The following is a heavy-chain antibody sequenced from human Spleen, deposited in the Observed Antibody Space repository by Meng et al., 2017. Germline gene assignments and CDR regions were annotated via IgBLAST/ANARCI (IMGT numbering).Heavy chain of an antibody. J-gene: IGHJ4*02. Sequence: GGSLRLSCAASGFTFSSYAMSWVRQAPGKGLEWVSAISGSGGSTYYADFVKGRVTVSRDNSKKTLYLQMNSLRAEDTAVYYCARDSYSYNWNDFIDYWGQGTVVTVSS. CDR2: ISGSGGST. V-gene: IGHV3-23*01. CDR1: GFTFSSYA. CDR3: ARDSYSYNWNDFIDY. D-gene: IGHD1-1*01.